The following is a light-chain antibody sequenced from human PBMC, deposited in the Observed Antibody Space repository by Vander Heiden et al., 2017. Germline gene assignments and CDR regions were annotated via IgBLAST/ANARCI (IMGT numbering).Light chain of an antibody. V-gene: IGLV3-9*01. CDR2: TNT. CDR1: NIWFKT. CDR3: QVWDTNVVV. J-gene: IGLJ3*02. Sequence: SYELTQPLSVSVALGHTARITGGGTNIWFKTVHWFQQKPGQAPVLVIYTNTSRPSGIPERFSGSNSGNTATLTISRAQAGDEADFYCQVWDTNVVVFGGGTKLTVL.